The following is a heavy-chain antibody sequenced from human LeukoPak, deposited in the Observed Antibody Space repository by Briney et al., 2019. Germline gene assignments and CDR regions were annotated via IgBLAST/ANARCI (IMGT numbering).Heavy chain of an antibody. CDR3: ARELPPSIAAAPPLGMDV. Sequence: GGSLRLSCAASGFTFSNAWMNWVRQAPGKGLEWVGRIKSKTDGGTTDYAAPVKGRFTISRDDSKNTLYLQMNSLKTEDTAVYYCARELPPSIAAAPPLGMDVWGQGTTVTVSS. CDR2: IKSKTDGGTT. D-gene: IGHD6-13*01. V-gene: IGHV3-15*07. J-gene: IGHJ6*02. CDR1: GFTFSNAW.